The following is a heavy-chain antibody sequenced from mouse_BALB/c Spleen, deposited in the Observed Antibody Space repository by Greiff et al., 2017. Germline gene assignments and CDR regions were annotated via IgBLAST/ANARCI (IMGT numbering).Heavy chain of an antibody. D-gene: IGHD2-1*01. CDR1: GYAFSSYW. CDR3: ARDGNYPFDY. J-gene: IGHJ2*01. CDR2: IYAGDGDT. Sequence: QVQLQQSGAELVRPGSSVKISCTASGYAFSSYWMNWVKQRPGQGLEWIGQIYAGDGDTNYNGKFKGKATLTADKPYSTANMQLSSLTSEDSAVFFCARDGNYPFDYWGQGTTLTVSS. V-gene: IGHV1-80*01.